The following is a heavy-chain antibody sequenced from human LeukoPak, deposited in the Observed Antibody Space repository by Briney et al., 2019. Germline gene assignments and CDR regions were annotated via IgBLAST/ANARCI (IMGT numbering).Heavy chain of an antibody. Sequence: ASVKVSCKASGGTFSNYDISWVRQVPGQGFEWIGGIIPIFGTANYAQKFQGRVTITADESTTTAYMEVSSLTFEDTAVYYCAKGGRYCRSTSCWDYWGQGTLVTVSS. J-gene: IGHJ4*02. CDR1: GGTFSNYD. D-gene: IGHD2-2*01. CDR3: AKGGRYCRSTSCWDY. CDR2: IIPIFGTA. V-gene: IGHV1-69*13.